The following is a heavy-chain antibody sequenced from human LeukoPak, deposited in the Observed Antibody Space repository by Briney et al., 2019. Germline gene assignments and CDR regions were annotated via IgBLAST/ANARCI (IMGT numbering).Heavy chain of an antibody. J-gene: IGHJ4*02. CDR3: ARDDVGGVAARPLGY. Sequence: PGGSLRPSCAASGFTFSSYGMHWVRQAPGKGLEWVAVIWYDGSNKYYADSVKGRFTISRDNSKNTLYLQMNSLRAEDTAVYYCARDDVGGVAARPLGYWGQGTLVTVSS. CDR1: GFTFSSYG. V-gene: IGHV3-33*01. D-gene: IGHD6-6*01. CDR2: IWYDGSNK.